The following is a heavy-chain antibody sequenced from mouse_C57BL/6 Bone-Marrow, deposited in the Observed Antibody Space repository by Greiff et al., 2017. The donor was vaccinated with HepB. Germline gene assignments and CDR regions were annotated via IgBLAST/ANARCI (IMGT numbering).Heavy chain of an antibody. V-gene: IGHV14-4*01. Sequence: EVKLVESGAELVRPGASVKLSCTASGFNIKDDYMHWVKQRPEQGLEWIGWIDPENGDTEYASKFQGKATITADTSSNTAYLQLSSLTSEDTAVYYCTTYYYGSYWYFDVWGTGTTVTVSS. J-gene: IGHJ1*03. CDR2: IDPENGDT. D-gene: IGHD1-1*01. CDR1: GFNIKDDY. CDR3: TTYYYGSYWYFDV.